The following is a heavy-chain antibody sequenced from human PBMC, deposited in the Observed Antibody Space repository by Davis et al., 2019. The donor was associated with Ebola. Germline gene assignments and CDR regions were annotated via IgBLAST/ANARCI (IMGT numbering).Heavy chain of an antibody. CDR1: GYTFTNYW. Sequence: KVSCKASGYTFTNYWIGWVRQMPGKGLEWMGIIYPGESDTRYSPSFQGQVTISADKSISTAYLQWSSLKASDTAMYYCARVQNHYDGSGYYDYWGQGTLVTVSS. V-gene: IGHV5-51*01. CDR2: IYPGESDT. CDR3: ARVQNHYDGSGYYDY. J-gene: IGHJ4*02. D-gene: IGHD3-22*01.